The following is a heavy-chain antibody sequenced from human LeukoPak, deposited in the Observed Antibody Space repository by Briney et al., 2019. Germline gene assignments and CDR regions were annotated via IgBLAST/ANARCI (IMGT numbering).Heavy chain of an antibody. CDR1: GFTFSSYA. CDR3: AKLNRAVAGRYNWFDP. D-gene: IGHD6-19*01. Sequence: GGSLRLSCAASGFTFSSYAMSWVRQAPGKGLEWVSAISGSGGSTYYADSVKGRFTISRHNSKNTLYLQMNSLRAEDTAVYYCAKLNRAVAGRYNWFDPWGQGTLVTVSS. J-gene: IGHJ5*02. V-gene: IGHV3-23*01. CDR2: ISGSGGST.